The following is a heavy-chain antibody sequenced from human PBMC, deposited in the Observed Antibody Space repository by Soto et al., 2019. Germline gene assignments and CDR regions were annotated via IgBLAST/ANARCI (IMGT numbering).Heavy chain of an antibody. CDR1: GFTFITCA. V-gene: IGHV3-33*01. J-gene: IGHJ5*02. CDR3: ARGPVVVTATHWFDP. D-gene: IGHD2-15*01. CDR2: IWFDGSNK. Sequence: LRLSCAASGFTFITCAIHWVRQAPGKGLEWVAVIWFDGSNKYYADSVKGRFTISRDNSKNTLYLQMNSLRAEDTAVYHCARGPVVVTATHWFDPWGQGTLVTVSS.